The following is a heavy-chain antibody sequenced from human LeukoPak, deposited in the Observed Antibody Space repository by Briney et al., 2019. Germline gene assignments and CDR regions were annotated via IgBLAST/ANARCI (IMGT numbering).Heavy chain of an antibody. CDR3: ARDRGNWNYLFDY. V-gene: IGHV4-30-2*01. J-gene: IGHJ4*02. Sequence: SSQTLSLTCTVSGGSISSGGYYWSWIRQPPGKGLEWIGYIYHSGSTYYNPSLKSRVTISVDRSKNQFSLKLSSVTAADTAVYYCARDRGNWNYLFDYWGQGTLVTVSS. CDR1: GGSISSGGYY. CDR2: IYHSGST. D-gene: IGHD1-7*01.